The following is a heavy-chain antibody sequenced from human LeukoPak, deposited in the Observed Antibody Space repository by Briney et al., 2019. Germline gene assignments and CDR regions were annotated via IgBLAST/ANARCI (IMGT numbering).Heavy chain of an antibody. Sequence: GGSLRLSCTASGFTFSTSWMNWVRQAPGKGLEWVANIKQDGSEKYYVDSVKGRFTISRDNSKNTLYLQMNSLRAEDTAVYYCAKGAFTVTTAPFDYWGQGTLVTVSS. CDR1: GFTFSTSW. CDR3: AKGAFTVTTAPFDY. D-gene: IGHD4-17*01. CDR2: IKQDGSEK. V-gene: IGHV3-7*05. J-gene: IGHJ4*02.